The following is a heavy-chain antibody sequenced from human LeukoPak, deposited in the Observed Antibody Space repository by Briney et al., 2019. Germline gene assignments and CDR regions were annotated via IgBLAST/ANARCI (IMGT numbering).Heavy chain of an antibody. J-gene: IGHJ4*02. Sequence: GGSLRLSCAASGFTFSSYAMHWVRQAPGKGLEWVAVISYDGSNKYYADSVKGRFTISRDNSKNTLYLQMNSLRAEDTAVYYCARGSPRLGYCSGGSCYKVLFDYWGQGTLVTVSS. V-gene: IGHV3-30-3*01. CDR3: ARGSPRLGYCSGGSCYKVLFDY. CDR1: GFTFSSYA. D-gene: IGHD2-15*01. CDR2: ISYDGSNK.